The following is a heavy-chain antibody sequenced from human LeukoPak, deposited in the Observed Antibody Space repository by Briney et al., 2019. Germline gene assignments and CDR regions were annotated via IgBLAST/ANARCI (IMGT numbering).Heavy chain of an antibody. Sequence: GGSLRLSCAASGFTFSSYWMHWVRQAPGKGLVWVSRINSDGSSTSYADSVKGRFTISRDNAKNTLYLQMNSLRAEDTAVYYCARGLRYFDWLNWFDPWGQGTPVTVSS. CDR1: GFTFSSYW. D-gene: IGHD3-9*01. V-gene: IGHV3-74*01. CDR3: ARGLRYFDWLNWFDP. CDR2: INSDGSST. J-gene: IGHJ5*02.